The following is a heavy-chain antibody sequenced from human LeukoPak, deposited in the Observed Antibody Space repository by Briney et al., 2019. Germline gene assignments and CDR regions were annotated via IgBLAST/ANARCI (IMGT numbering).Heavy chain of an antibody. CDR1: GFTFSNAW. Sequence: GGSLRLSCAASGFTFSNAWMSWVRQAPGKGLEWVSAISGSGGSTYYADSVKGRFTISRDNSKNTLYLQMNSLRAEDTAVYYCAKAPKGGSYYVYWGQGTLVTVSS. CDR3: AKAPKGGSYYVY. V-gene: IGHV3-23*01. CDR2: ISGSGGST. D-gene: IGHD1-26*01. J-gene: IGHJ4*02.